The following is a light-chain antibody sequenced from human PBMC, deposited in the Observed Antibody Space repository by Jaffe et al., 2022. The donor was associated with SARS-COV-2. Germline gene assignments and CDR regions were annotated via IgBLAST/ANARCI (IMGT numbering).Light chain of an antibody. CDR2: TAS. J-gene: IGKJ2*02. CDR3: QQYGSLPCT. Sequence: EVVLTQSPGTLSLSPGERATLSCRASQSVSSSYLAWYQQKPGQAPRLLIYTASSRATGIPDRFSGSGSGTDFTLTISRLEPEDFAVYYCQQYGSLPCTFGQGTNLEIK. CDR1: QSVSSSY. V-gene: IGKV3-20*01.